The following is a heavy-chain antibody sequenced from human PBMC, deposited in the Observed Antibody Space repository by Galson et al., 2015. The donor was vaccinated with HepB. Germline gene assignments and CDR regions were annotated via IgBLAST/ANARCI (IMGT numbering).Heavy chain of an antibody. J-gene: IGHJ6*02. CDR3: ARLTAASYCIDV. Sequence: SVKVSCKASGYTFTSYGMTWVRQAPGQGLEWMGWISAHNGNTKYAQKLQGRVTMTTDTSTSTAYMELRSLRSDDTAMYYCARLTAASYCIDVWGQGTTVTVS. CDR1: GYTFTSYG. CDR2: ISAHNGNT. V-gene: IGHV1-18*01.